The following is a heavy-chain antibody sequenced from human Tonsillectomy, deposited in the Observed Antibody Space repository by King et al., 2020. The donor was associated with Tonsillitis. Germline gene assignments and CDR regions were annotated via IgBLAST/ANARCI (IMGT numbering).Heavy chain of an antibody. CDR1: GFRFSDYD. J-gene: IGHJ3*02. V-gene: IGHV3-21*01. Sequence: VQLVESGGGLVKPGGSLRLSCATSGFRFSDYDMNWVRQAPGKGLEWVSSISSNTKYIYYADSVKGRITISRDNAKNSLYLQVDSLTVEDTVVYYCAKDKGAELYDNSRGAFDIWGQGTTVTVSS. CDR2: ISSNTKYI. D-gene: IGHD3-22*01. CDR3: AKDKGAELYDNSRGAFDI.